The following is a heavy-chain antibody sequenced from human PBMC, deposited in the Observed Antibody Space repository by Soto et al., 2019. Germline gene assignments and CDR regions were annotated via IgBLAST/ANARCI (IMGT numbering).Heavy chain of an antibody. V-gene: IGHV3-66*01. D-gene: IGHD5-18*01. CDR3: ARGAGGNSWRSPTFDS. J-gene: IGHJ4*02. CDR1: GFTVSNNS. CDR2: IFSAGST. Sequence: EVQLVESGGGLVKPGGSLRLSCAASGFTVSNNSMTWVRQAPGRGLDWVSIIFSAGSTYYADSVRGRFTITRDNSKNTLYLQMNSLRAEDTAIYYCARGAGGNSWRSPTFDSWGQGTLVTVSS.